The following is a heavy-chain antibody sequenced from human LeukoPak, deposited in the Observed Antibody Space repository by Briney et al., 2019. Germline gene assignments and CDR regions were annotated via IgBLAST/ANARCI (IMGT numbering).Heavy chain of an antibody. D-gene: IGHD3-22*01. CDR2: IRYDGSNK. Sequence: GGSLRLSCAASGFTFSSYGMHWVRQAPGKGLEWVAFIRYDGSNKYYADSVKGRFTISRDNSKNTLYLQMNSLRAEDTAVYYCARDLHDSSGSDYWGQGTLVTVSS. J-gene: IGHJ4*02. CDR3: ARDLHDSSGSDY. V-gene: IGHV3-30*02. CDR1: GFTFSSYG.